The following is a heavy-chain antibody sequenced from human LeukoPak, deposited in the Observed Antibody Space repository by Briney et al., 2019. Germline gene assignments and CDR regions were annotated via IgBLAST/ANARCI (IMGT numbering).Heavy chain of an antibody. J-gene: IGHJ3*02. CDR2: IYYSGST. V-gene: IGHV4-59*01. CDR1: GGSISSYY. Sequence: SETLSLTCTVSGGSISSYYWSWIRQPPGKGLEWIGYIYYSGSTNYNPSLKSLVTISVDTSKHQFSLKLSSVTAADTAVYYCARGDIAVIDAFDIWGQGTMVTVSS. D-gene: IGHD6-19*01. CDR3: ARGDIAVIDAFDI.